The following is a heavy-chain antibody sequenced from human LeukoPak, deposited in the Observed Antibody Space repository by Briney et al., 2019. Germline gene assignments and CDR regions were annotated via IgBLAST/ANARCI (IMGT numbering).Heavy chain of an antibody. CDR1: YA. J-gene: IGHJ4*02. CDR2: ISGSGGST. Sequence: YAXXWVRQAPXKGVEGVSAISGSGGSTYYADSVKGRFTISRDNSKNTLYLQMNSLRAEDTAVYYCAKAPLAHHNYYFDYWGQGTLVTVSS. V-gene: IGHV3-23*01. D-gene: IGHD1-20*01. CDR3: AKAPLAHHNYYFDY.